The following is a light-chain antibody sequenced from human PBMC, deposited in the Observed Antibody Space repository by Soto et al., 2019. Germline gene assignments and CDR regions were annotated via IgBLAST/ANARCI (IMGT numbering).Light chain of an antibody. J-gene: IGLJ2*01. Sequence: QAVVTQPASVSGSPGQSITISCTGTSSDIGHYYLVSWYQHHPGKAPKLIFYDVYKRPSGVSNRFSGSKSGNTASQTISGVQAEDEDDYYCCSYAGSSGVLFGGGTKLTVL. CDR1: SSDIGHYYL. V-gene: IGLV2-23*02. CDR3: CSYAGSSGVL. CDR2: DVY.